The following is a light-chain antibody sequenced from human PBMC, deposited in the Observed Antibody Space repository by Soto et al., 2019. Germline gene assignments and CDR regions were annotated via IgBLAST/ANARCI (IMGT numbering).Light chain of an antibody. CDR3: QKYDSAPQT. CDR1: QGINYY. V-gene: IGKV1-27*01. J-gene: IGKJ1*01. Sequence: DIQMTQSPSSLSASIGDRVTITCRASQGINYYLAWFQQNPGKVPKLLIYAASALQSGVPSRFSGSGSGTDFTLTISSLQPEDVATYYCQKYDSAPQTFGQGTKVEIK. CDR2: AAS.